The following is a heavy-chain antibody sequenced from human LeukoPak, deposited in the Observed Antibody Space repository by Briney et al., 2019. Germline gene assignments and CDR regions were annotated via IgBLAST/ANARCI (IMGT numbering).Heavy chain of an antibody. CDR3: ARLRIAARPYYFDS. V-gene: IGHV1-2*02. CDR2: MNPGSGGT. J-gene: IGHJ4*02. CDR1: GYTFTDYY. Sequence: ASVKVSCKASGYTFTDYYTHWVRQAPGQGLEWMGWMNPGSGGTNYAQKFQGRVTMTRDTSISTAYMELSRLTSDDTAVYYCARLRIAARPYYFDSWGQGTLVTVSS. D-gene: IGHD6-6*01.